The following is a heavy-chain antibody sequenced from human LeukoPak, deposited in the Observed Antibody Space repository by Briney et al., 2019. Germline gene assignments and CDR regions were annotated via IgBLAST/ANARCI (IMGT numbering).Heavy chain of an antibody. D-gene: IGHD1-26*01. CDR2: ISGSGGRT. CDR1: GFTFSSDV. CDR3: AKVRAPRQYYFDS. Sequence: PGGSLRLSCAASGFTFSSDVMSWVRQAPGKGLEWVSAISGSGGRTYYADSVKGRFTISRDNSKNTLYLQMNSLRAEDTAVYYCAKVRAPRQYYFDSWGQGTLVTVSS. V-gene: IGHV3-23*01. J-gene: IGHJ4*02.